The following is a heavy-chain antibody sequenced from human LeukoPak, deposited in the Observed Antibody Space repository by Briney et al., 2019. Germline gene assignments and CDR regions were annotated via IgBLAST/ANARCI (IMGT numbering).Heavy chain of an antibody. Sequence: SETLSLTCTVSGGSISSSSYYWGWIRQPPGKGLEWIGSIYYSGSAYYNPSLKSRVTISVDTSKNQFSLKLSSVTAADTAVYYCARHDVSGYYSVPNKPDYWGQGTLVTVSS. V-gene: IGHV4-39*01. J-gene: IGHJ4*02. D-gene: IGHD3-22*01. CDR2: IYYSGSA. CDR1: GGSISSSSYY. CDR3: ARHDVSGYYSVPNKPDY.